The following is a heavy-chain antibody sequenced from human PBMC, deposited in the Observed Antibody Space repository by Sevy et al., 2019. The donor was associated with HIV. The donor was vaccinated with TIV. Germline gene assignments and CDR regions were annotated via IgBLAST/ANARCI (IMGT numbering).Heavy chain of an antibody. CDR1: GFTFRDYA. CDR3: AKNRDDSSGFGMDV. CDR2: ISGSGGGT. V-gene: IGHV3-23*01. J-gene: IGHJ6*02. Sequence: GGSLRLSCAASGFTFRDYAMNWVRQGPGKGLEWVSTISGSGGGTFSADSVKGRFTISRDNSKNTLYLQMNSLRAEDTAVYFCAKNRDDSSGFGMDVWGQGTTVTVSS. D-gene: IGHD5-12*01.